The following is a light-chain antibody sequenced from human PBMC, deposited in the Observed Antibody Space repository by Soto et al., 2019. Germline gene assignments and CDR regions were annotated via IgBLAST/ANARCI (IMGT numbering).Light chain of an antibody. J-gene: IGKJ4*01. Sequence: EIVMTQSQATLSVSPGERGLLSCRVSQSINDNLAWYQQKPGQAPRLLMFRTSTRATGFPARFSAGGSGTDFNLTISSLQSEDFAIYHCQQYNNWPRATFGGGTKVDIK. CDR1: QSINDN. V-gene: IGKV3-15*01. CDR3: QQYNNWPRAT. CDR2: RTS.